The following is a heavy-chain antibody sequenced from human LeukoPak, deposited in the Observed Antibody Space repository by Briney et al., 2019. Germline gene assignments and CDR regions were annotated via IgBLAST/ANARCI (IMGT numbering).Heavy chain of an antibody. D-gene: IGHD3-3*01. J-gene: IGHJ6*03. CDR3: AKAAPAYTYYDFWSGYYAPNYYYYMDV. CDR1: AFTFSSYG. CDR2: ISGSGGST. V-gene: IGHV3-23*01. Sequence: GGTLRLSCAASAFTFSSYGMSWVRQAPGKGLEWVSAISGSGGSTYYADSVKGRFTISRDNSKNTLYLQMNSLRAEDTAVYYCAKAAPAYTYYDFWSGYYAPNYYYYMDVWGKGTTVTVSS.